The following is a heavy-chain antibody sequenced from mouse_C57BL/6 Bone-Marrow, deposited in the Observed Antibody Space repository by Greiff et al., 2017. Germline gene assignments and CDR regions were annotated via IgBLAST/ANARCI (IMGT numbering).Heavy chain of an antibody. CDR3: ARDGDWDYFDY. CDR2: ITYDGSST. V-gene: IGHV5-16*01. J-gene: IGHJ2*01. Sequence: EVQRVESEGGLVQPGSSMKLSCTASGFTFSDYYMSWVRQAPEKGLEWVATITYDGSSTYYLDSLKSRFIISRDNAKNILYLQMSSLKSEYTATYCCARDGDWDYFDYWGQGTTLTVSS. D-gene: IGHD4-1*01. CDR1: GFTFSDYY.